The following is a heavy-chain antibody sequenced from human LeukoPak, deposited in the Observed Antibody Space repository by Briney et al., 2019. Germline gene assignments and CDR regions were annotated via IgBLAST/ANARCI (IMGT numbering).Heavy chain of an antibody. Sequence: ASVTVSCTASGFTFTSYGISWVRQAPGQGLEWIGWISAYNGNTNYAQKLQGRVTMTTDTSTSTAYMELRSLRSDDTAVYYCARGLTAFGELSAPFDYWGQGTLVTVSS. CDR2: ISAYNGNT. CDR3: ARGLTAFGELSAPFDY. CDR1: GFTFTSYG. D-gene: IGHD3-10*01. V-gene: IGHV1-18*04. J-gene: IGHJ4*02.